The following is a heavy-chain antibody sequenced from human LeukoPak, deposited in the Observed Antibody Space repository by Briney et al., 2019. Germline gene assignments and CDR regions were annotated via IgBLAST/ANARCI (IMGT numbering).Heavy chain of an antibody. V-gene: IGHV4-59*01. CDR1: GGSISSYY. D-gene: IGHD2-2*01. CDR3: ARVNGTSWNYYYGMDV. CDR2: IYYSGST. J-gene: IGHJ6*02. Sequence: SETLSLTCTVSGGSISSYYWSWIRQPPGKGLEWIGYIYYSGSTNYNPSLKSRFTISVDTSKNQFSLKLSSVTAADTAVYYCARVNGTSWNYYYGMDVWGQGTTVTVSS.